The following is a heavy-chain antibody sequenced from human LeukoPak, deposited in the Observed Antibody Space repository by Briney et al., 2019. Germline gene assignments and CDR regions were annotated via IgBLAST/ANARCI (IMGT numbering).Heavy chain of an antibody. J-gene: IGHJ6*02. CDR3: ARGGDYYYYYGMDV. CDR2: IYYSGST. V-gene: IGHV4-59*01. Sequence: GSLRLSCAASGFTFSDYYMSWIRQPPGKGLEWIGYIYYSGSTNYNPSLKSRVTISVDTSKNQFSLKLSSVTAADTAVYYCARGGDYYYYYGMDVWGQGTTVTVSS. CDR1: GFTFSDYY. D-gene: IGHD3-3*01.